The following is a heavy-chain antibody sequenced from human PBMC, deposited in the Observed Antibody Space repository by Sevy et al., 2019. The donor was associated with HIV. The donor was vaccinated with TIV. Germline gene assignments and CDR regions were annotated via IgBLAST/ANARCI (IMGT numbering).Heavy chain of an antibody. V-gene: IGHV1-2*06. D-gene: IGHD2-2*01. CDR2: INPNSGGT. CDR3: ARVGSIVVVPAASDFDY. CDR1: GYTFTGYY. Sequence: ASVKVSCKASGYTFTGYYMHWVRQAPGQGLEWMGRINPNSGGTNYAQKFQGRVTMTRETSISTAYMELSRLRSDDTAVYYCARVGSIVVVPAASDFDYWGQGTLVTVSS. J-gene: IGHJ4*02.